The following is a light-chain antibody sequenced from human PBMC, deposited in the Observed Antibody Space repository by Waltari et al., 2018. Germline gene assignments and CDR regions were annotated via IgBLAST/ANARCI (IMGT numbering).Light chain of an antibody. CDR3: QHYDKWLRYS. CDR2: GAS. V-gene: IGKV3-15*01. J-gene: IGKJ2*01. Sequence: IVMTQSPATLSVSPGERATLSCRASQSISPNLAWFQEKPGQAPRLLIYGASTRATGVPARFSGSGSGTYFTLVISSLRPEDFAVYYCQHYDKWLRYSFGQGTKVEIK. CDR1: QSISPN.